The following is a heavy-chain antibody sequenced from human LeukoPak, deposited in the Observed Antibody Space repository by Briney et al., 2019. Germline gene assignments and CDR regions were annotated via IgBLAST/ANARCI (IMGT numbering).Heavy chain of an antibody. CDR1: GFTFSSYE. Sequence: PGGSLRLSCAASGFTFSSYEMNWVRQAPGEGLEWVSYISCSGSTIYYADSVKGRFTISRDNDKNSLYLQMNSLRAEDTAVYYCARDGEITMIVVEYYMDVWGKGTTVTVSS. CDR2: ISCSGSTI. V-gene: IGHV3-48*03. CDR3: ARDGEITMIVVEYYMDV. D-gene: IGHD3-22*01. J-gene: IGHJ6*03.